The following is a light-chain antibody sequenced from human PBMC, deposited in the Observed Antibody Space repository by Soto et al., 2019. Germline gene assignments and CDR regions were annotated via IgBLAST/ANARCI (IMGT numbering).Light chain of an antibody. CDR1: SSDVGGYNY. CDR3: SSYTSSSTPYVV. J-gene: IGLJ2*01. Sequence: QSVLTQPASVYGSPGQSITISCTGTSSDVGGYNYVSWYQQHPGKAPKLMIYDVSNRPSGVSNRFSGSKSGNTASLTISGLQAEDEADYYCSSYTSSSTPYVVFGGGTKLTVL. CDR2: DVS. V-gene: IGLV2-14*01.